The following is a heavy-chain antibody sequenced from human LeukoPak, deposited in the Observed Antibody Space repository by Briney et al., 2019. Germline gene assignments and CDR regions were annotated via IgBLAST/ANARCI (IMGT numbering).Heavy chain of an antibody. Sequence: GASVKVSCKASQYNFIDYYIHWVRQAPGQGLEWMGWINPNSGDTNFAQKFQGRVTMTRDTSSSTVYMDLSSLRSDDSAFYYCARQGYGGHSRGAADYWGQGTLVTVSS. CDR3: ARQGYGGHSRGAADY. CDR2: INPNSGDT. V-gene: IGHV1-2*02. J-gene: IGHJ4*02. CDR1: QYNFIDYY. D-gene: IGHD4-23*01.